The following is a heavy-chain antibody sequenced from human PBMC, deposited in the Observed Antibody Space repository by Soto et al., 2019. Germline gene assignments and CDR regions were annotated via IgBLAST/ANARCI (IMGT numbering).Heavy chain of an antibody. J-gene: IGHJ4*02. CDR1: GYTFTSYG. V-gene: IGHV1-18*01. CDR2: ISAYNGNT. D-gene: IGHD3-16*02. CDR3: ARDLEDMITFGGVIVVY. Sequence: QVQLVQSGAEVKKPGASVKVSCKASGYTFTSYGISWVRQAPGQGREWMGWISAYNGNTNYAQKLQGRVTMTTDTSTSTAYMELRSLRSDDTAVYYCARDLEDMITFGGVIVVYWGQGTLVTVSS.